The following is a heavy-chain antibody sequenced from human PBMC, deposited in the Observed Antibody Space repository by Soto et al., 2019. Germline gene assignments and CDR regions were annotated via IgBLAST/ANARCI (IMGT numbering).Heavy chain of an antibody. D-gene: IGHD2-21*02. CDR1: GISFSDYY. Sequence: QVQLVESGGDLVKPGGSLRLSCAASGISFSDYYISWIRQAPGKGLEWVSYISSSTGNTNYADSVKGRFTISRDYAKNSFYLQINSLRGDDTAVYYCRRVTAVGGLDYWGQGTLVTVSS. J-gene: IGHJ4*02. CDR3: RRVTAVGGLDY. CDR2: ISSSTGNT. V-gene: IGHV3-11*05.